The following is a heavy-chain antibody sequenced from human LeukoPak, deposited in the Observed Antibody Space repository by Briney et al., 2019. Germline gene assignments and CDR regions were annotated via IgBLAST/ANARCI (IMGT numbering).Heavy chain of an antibody. CDR2: ISGSGGST. Sequence: GGSLRLSCAASGFPFSGDWMTWVRQAPGKGLEWVSAISGSGGSTYYADSVKGRFTISRDNSKNTLYLQMNSLRAEDTAVYYCAKDLFGGGYDFWSGYYTAGSGYYYGMDVWGQGTTVTVSS. D-gene: IGHD3-3*01. CDR1: GFPFSGDW. J-gene: IGHJ6*02. CDR3: AKDLFGGGYDFWSGYYTAGSGYYYGMDV. V-gene: IGHV3-23*01.